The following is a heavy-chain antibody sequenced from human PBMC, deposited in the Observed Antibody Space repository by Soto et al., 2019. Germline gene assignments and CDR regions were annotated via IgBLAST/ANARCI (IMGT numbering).Heavy chain of an antibody. Sequence: GGSLRLSCAASGFTFSNAWMSWVRQAPGKGLEWVGRIKSKTDGGTTDYAEPVKGRFTISRDDSKNTLYLQMNSLKTEDTAVYYCTTFRRLRAGKDDYWGQGTLVTVSS. V-gene: IGHV3-15*01. CDR3: TTFRRLRAGKDDY. CDR1: GFTFSNAW. J-gene: IGHJ4*02. CDR2: IKSKTDGGTT. D-gene: IGHD4-17*01.